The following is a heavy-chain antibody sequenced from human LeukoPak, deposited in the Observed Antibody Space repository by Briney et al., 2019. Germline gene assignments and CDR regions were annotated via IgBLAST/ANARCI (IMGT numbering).Heavy chain of an antibody. CDR2: INPNSGGT. D-gene: IGHD2-2*01. CDR1: GGTFSSYA. J-gene: IGHJ3*02. CDR3: ARVWVYPPLWKAFDI. V-gene: IGHV1-2*02. Sequence: ASVTVSFTGTGGTFSSYAISWVRQAPGQGLEWMGWINPNSGGTNYAQKLQGRVTMTTDTSISTAYMELSRLRSDDTAVYYCARVWVYPPLWKAFDIWGQGKMVTVSS.